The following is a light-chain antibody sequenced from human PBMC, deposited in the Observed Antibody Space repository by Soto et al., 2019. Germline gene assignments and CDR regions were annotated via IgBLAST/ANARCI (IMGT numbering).Light chain of an antibody. CDR2: AAF. J-gene: IGKJ3*01. CDR1: QTLSIGS. Sequence: EFVLTQYPETMSLSPVERATLFCRAIQTLSIGSLAWYQQKPGQAPRLLIYAAFTRHTGISDRFNGSGSGTDFVLTINRLEPEDSAVYFCQQYDGPPLTFGPGTKVDIK. V-gene: IGKV3-20*01. CDR3: QQYDGPPLT.